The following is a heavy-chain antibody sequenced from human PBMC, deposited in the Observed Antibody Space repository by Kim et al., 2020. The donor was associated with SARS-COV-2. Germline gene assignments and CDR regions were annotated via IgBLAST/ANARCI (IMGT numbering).Heavy chain of an antibody. CDR2: IYPGDADT. CDR1: GYSFSSYW. Sequence: GESLKISCKASGYSFSSYWIGWVRQMPGKGLEWMGIIYPGDADTSYSPSFQGQVTISADKSISTAYLQWSSLKASDTAMYYCARLNYYDSGRYVDYWGQGTLVTVSS. CDR3: ARLNYYDSGRYVDY. J-gene: IGHJ4*02. D-gene: IGHD3-22*01. V-gene: IGHV5-51*01.